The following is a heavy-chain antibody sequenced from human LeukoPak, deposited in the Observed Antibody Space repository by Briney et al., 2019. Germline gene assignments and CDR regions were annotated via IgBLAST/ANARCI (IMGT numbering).Heavy chain of an antibody. Sequence: SETLSLTCTVSGGSICSFYLTWIRQPPGKGLEWIGHFHDSEGTKYNPSLKSRAAISEDTSKNQFSLMVNSVTAADTAVYYCARGDPSGRPGIAFDYWGQGTLVTVSS. J-gene: IGHJ4*02. D-gene: IGHD1-26*01. CDR2: FHDSEGT. V-gene: IGHV4-59*01. CDR3: ARGDPSGRPGIAFDY. CDR1: GGSICSFY.